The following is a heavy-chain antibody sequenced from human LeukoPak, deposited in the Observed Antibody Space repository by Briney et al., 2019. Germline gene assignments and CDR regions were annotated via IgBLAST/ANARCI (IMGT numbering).Heavy chain of an antibody. J-gene: IGHJ4*02. V-gene: IGHV1-2*02. CDR3: ARGLAVVSPFDF. CDR1: GYTFTGYY. D-gene: IGHD3-22*01. Sequence: ASVKVSCKASGYTFTGYYMHWLRQAPGQGLEWMGWINPNSGGTKYAQKFQGRVTMTRDTSISTANMELSRLTSDDTAVYYCARGLAVVSPFDFWGQGTLVTVSS. CDR2: INPNSGGT.